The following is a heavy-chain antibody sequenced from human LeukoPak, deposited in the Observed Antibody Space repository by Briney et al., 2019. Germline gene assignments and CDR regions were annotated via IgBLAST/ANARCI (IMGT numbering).Heavy chain of an antibody. D-gene: IGHD5-18*01. J-gene: IGHJ4*02. Sequence: SETLSLTCIVSGGSISSGSYYWSWIRQPAGKGLEWIGRIYTSGSTNYNPSLKSRVTISVDTSKNQFSLKLSSVTAADTAVYYCARRGSYGSFDYWGQGTLVTVSS. CDR1: GGSISSGSYY. CDR2: IYTSGST. V-gene: IGHV4-61*02. CDR3: ARRGSYGSFDY.